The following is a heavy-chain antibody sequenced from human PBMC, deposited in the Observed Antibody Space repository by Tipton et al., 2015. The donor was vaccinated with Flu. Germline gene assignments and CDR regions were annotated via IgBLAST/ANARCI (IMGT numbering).Heavy chain of an antibody. CDR2: ISYGGTDK. CDR3: AKDLSGTYSPFDS. CDR1: GFTFSNRG. D-gene: IGHD1-26*01. J-gene: IGHJ4*02. Sequence: QVQLVQSGGGVVQSGTSLRLSCAASGFTFSNRGMHWVRQAPGKGLEWVSVISYGGTDKYYADSVKGRFTISRDNSQNTLYLQMNSLRPEDTAFYYCAKDLSGTYSPFDSWGQGTLVIVSS. V-gene: IGHV3-30*18.